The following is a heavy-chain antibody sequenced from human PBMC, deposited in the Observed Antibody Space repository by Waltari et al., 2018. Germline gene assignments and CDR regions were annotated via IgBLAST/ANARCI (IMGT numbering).Heavy chain of an antibody. CDR1: GGSFSGYY. V-gene: IGHV4-34*01. D-gene: IGHD1-7*01. J-gene: IGHJ3*02. CDR3: ARAFEDPITGTTGDAFDI. CDR2: INHSGST. Sequence: QVQLQQWGAGLLKPSETLSLTCAVYGGSFSGYYWSWIRQPPGKGLEWIGEINHSGSTNYSPSLKSRVTISVDTSKNQFSLKLSAVTAADTAVYYCARAFEDPITGTTGDAFDIWGQGTMVTVSS.